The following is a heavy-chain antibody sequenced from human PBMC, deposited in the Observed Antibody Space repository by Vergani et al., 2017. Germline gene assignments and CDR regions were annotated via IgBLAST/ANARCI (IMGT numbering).Heavy chain of an antibody. CDR2: IYHSGST. D-gene: IGHD3-3*01. CDR1: GGSISSSNW. Sequence: QVQLQESGPGLVKPSGTLSLTCAVSGGSISSSNWWSWVRQPPGKGLAWIGEIYHSGSTNYNPSLKSRGTISVGKSKIQFSLKLSSVTAADTAVYYCARWDDFWSGYYQTWGQGTLVTVSS. J-gene: IGHJ4*02. CDR3: ARWDDFWSGYYQT. V-gene: IGHV4-4*02.